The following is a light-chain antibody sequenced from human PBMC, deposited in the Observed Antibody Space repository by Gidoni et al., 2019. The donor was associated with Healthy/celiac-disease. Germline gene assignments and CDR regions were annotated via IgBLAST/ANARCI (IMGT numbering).Light chain of an antibody. J-gene: IGLJ1*01. CDR1: SSDVGGNNH. CDR3: SAYAGSNYYV. CDR2: EVS. V-gene: IGLV2-8*01. Sequence: QSALTQPPSASGSHGQSVTITCTGTSSDVGGNNHGSRYQKNPGKGPKLMIYEVSKRPSGVPDRFSGSKSGNTASLTVSGLQAEDEADYYCSAYAGSNYYVFGTGTKVTVL.